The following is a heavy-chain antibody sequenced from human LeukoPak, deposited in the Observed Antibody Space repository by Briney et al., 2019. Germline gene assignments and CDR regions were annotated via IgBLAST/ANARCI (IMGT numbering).Heavy chain of an antibody. D-gene: IGHD3-9*01. Sequence: GGSLRLSCAGSGFNFRDYAISWVRQAPGKGLEWVSAISGSGGSTYYADSVKGRFTISRDNSKNTLYLQMNSLRAEDTAVYYCARAGEYYDILTGYYPGMYYFDYWGQGTLVTVSS. CDR1: GFNFRDYA. CDR3: ARAGEYYDILTGYYPGMYYFDY. V-gene: IGHV3-23*01. J-gene: IGHJ4*02. CDR2: ISGSGGST.